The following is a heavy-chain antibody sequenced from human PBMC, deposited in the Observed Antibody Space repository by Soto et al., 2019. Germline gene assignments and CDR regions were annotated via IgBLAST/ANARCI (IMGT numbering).Heavy chain of an antibody. J-gene: IGHJ4*02. V-gene: IGHV3-33*01. CDR2: MWYDGSNK. CDR3: ASSIN. Sequence: PGGSLRLSCAASGFPFSSYGMHWVRQAPGKGLDWVAVMWYDGSNKDYADSVKGRFTISRDNSKNTLYLQMNSLRADDTAVYYCASSINWGQGTLVTVSS. CDR1: GFPFSSYG.